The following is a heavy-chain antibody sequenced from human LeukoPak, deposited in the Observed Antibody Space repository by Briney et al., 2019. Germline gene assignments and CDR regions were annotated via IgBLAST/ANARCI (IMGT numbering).Heavy chain of an antibody. D-gene: IGHD2-2*01. CDR1: GFTFSTYW. J-gene: IGHJ4*02. V-gene: IGHV3-74*01. CDR2: ISGDGSTT. CDR3: AGTSTTCCNY. Sequence: PGGSLRLSCAASGFTFSTYWMHWVRQAPGKGLVWVSRISGDGSTTNYADSVKGRFTISRDNAKNTLYLQMISLRADDSAVYYCAGTSTTCCNYWGQGTLVTVSS.